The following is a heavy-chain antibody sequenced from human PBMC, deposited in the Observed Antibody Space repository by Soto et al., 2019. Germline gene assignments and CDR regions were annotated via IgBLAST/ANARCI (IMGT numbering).Heavy chain of an antibody. D-gene: IGHD3-9*01. V-gene: IGHV3-15*07. CDR2: IESKTDGGTT. J-gene: IGHJ4*02. CDR3: TTGDILTGYYIDY. CDR1: GFTFSNAW. Sequence: EVQLVESGGGLVKPGGSLRLSCAASGFTFSNAWMNWVRQAPGKGLEWVGRIESKTDGGTTDYAAPVKGRFTISRDDSKNTLYLQMNSLKTEDTAVYYCTTGDILTGYYIDYWGQGTLVTVSS.